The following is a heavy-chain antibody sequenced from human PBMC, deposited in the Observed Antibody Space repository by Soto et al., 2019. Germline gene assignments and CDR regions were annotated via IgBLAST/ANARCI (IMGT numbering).Heavy chain of an antibody. J-gene: IGHJ5*02. Sequence: QVQLQESGPGLVKPSETLSLTCTVSGGSISSYYWSWIRQPAGKGLEWIGRIYTSGSTNYNPSLKSRVTMSVDTSKNQCSLKLSSVTASDTAVYYCARGKSGSSSWYLPGWFDPWGQGTLVTVSS. CDR3: ARGKSGSSSWYLPGWFDP. D-gene: IGHD6-13*01. V-gene: IGHV4-4*07. CDR1: GGSISSYY. CDR2: IYTSGST.